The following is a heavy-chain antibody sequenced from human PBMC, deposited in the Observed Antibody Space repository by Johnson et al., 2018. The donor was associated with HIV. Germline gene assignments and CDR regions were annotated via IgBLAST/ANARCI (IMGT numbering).Heavy chain of an antibody. V-gene: IGHV3-9*01. CDR3: AKDSMGFNWNQFEAFDV. CDR1: GFTFDDHA. CDR2: ISWNSGKI. D-gene: IGHD1-20*01. J-gene: IGHJ3*01. Sequence: VQLVESGGGFVQPGRSLRLSCAASGFTFDDHAMHWVRLTPGKGLECVSGISWNSGKIGYADSVKGRFTISRDNSKNTLYLQMNSLRAEDTAVYYCAKDSMGFNWNQFEAFDVWGLGTMVTVSS.